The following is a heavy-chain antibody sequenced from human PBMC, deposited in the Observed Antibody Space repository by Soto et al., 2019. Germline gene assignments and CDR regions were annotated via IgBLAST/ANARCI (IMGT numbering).Heavy chain of an antibody. CDR3: ARARSDTDYSDY. CDR1: GGSISSGGYY. Sequence: SETLSLTCTVSGGSISSGGYYWSWIRQHPGKGLEWIGYIYYSGSTYYNPSLKSRVTISVDTSKNQFSLKLSSVTAADTAVYYCARARSDTDYSDYWGQGTLVTVSS. J-gene: IGHJ4*02. D-gene: IGHD5-18*01. CDR2: IYYSGST. V-gene: IGHV4-31*03.